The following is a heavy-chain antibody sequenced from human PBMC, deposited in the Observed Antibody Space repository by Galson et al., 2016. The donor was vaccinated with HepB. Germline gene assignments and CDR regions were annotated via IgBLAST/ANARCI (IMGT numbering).Heavy chain of an antibody. Sequence: SVKVSCKASGYTFTSYGISWVRQAPGQGLEWMGWISPYNGDTNYAQKLQGRVTVTTDTSASTAYMELRSLRSDDTAVYCCARGGGSAYYGMDVWGQGTTVTVSS. CDR3: ARGGGSAYYGMDV. CDR1: GYTFTSYG. V-gene: IGHV1-18*01. D-gene: IGHD1-26*01. J-gene: IGHJ6*02. CDR2: ISPYNGDT.